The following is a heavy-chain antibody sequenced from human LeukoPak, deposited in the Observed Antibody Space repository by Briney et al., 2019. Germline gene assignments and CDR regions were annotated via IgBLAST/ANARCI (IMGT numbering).Heavy chain of an antibody. J-gene: IGHJ4*02. CDR2: ISGSGGST. V-gene: IGHV3-23*01. CDR3: AKDGTMVRGVIFSQSSFFDY. Sequence: GGSLRLSCAASGFTFSSYAMSWVRQAPGKGLEWVSAISGSGGSTYYADSVKGRFTISRDNSKNTLYLRMNSLRAEDTAVYYCAKDGTMVRGVIFSQSSFFDYWGQGTLVTVSS. D-gene: IGHD3-10*01. CDR1: GFTFSSYA.